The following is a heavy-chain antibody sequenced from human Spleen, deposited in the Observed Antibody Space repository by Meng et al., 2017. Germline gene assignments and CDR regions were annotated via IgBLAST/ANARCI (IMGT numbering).Heavy chain of an antibody. Sequence: GESLKISCAVSGVTLSGSDVHWVRQTSGKGLEWIGRIRTRLQRVATAYHASVRDRFTISRDNSKNMLFLEMNSLRAEDTAIYYCAKAVRTGAYFDHWGQGTLVTVSS. CDR3: AKAVRTGAYFDH. CDR2: IRTRLQRVAT. V-gene: IGHV3-73*01. D-gene: IGHD1-14*01. J-gene: IGHJ4*02. CDR1: GVTLSGSD.